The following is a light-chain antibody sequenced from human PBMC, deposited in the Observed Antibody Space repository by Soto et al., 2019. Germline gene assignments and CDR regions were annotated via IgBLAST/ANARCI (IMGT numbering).Light chain of an antibody. CDR2: ATS. CDR3: QQFGSSLST. J-gene: IGKJ1*01. CDR1: QSVSSRY. V-gene: IGKV3-20*01. Sequence: IVLTQSPCTLSLAPGETSALSCMASQSVSSRYLAWYQQKSGQAPRLLIYATSSRATDIPDRFIGYGSGTDFTLTISGLEPEDFAVYYCQQFGSSLSTFGQGTKVDIK.